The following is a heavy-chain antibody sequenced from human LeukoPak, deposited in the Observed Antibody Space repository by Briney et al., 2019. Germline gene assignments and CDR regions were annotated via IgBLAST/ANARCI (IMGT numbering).Heavy chain of an antibody. Sequence: KSGESLKISCKGSGYSFTTFWIGWVRQMPGKGLELMGIVYPDDSDTRFSPSFQGQVTISADKSISTAYLQWSSLKASDSAMYYCARLDSSGYAIDYWGQGTLVTVSS. D-gene: IGHD3-22*01. CDR2: VYPDDSDT. CDR1: GYSFTTFW. J-gene: IGHJ4*02. CDR3: ARLDSSGYAIDY. V-gene: IGHV5-51*01.